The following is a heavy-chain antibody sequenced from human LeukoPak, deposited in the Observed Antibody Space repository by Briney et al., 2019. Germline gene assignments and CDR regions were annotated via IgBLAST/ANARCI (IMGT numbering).Heavy chain of an antibody. CDR3: ARDGSGSYYFYYYYYMDV. CDR1: GYTFTSYG. J-gene: IGHJ6*03. D-gene: IGHD1-26*01. CDR2: ISAYNGNT. V-gene: IGHV1-18*01. Sequence: ASVKVSCKASGYTFTSYGISWVRQAPGQGLEWMGWISAYNGNTNYAQKLQGRVTMTTDTSTSTAYMELRSLRSDDTAVYYCARDGSGSYYFYYYYYMDVWGKGTMVTISS.